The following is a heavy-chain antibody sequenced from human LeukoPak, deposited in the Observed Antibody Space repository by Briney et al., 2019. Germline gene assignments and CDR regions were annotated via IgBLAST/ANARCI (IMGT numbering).Heavy chain of an antibody. J-gene: IGHJ4*02. V-gene: IGHV4-31*03. D-gene: IGHD3-22*01. Sequence: SQTLSLTCTVSGGSVSSGDYWWSWIRQRPGQGLAWIGFISYSGSTYYNPSLKSRVTISVDTSKNQFSLKLTSMTAADTAVYYCAREGNYYDSSGYYDYWGQGTLVTVSS. CDR3: AREGNYYDSSGYYDY. CDR2: ISYSGST. CDR1: GGSVSSGDYW.